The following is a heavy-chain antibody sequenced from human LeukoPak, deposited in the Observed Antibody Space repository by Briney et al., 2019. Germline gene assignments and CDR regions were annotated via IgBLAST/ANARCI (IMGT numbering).Heavy chain of an antibody. CDR2: IYWNDDK. V-gene: IGHV2-5*01. Sequence: SGPTLAKPTQTLTLSCTYSGFSLSTSGVGVGWIRQPPAKALEWLALIYWNDDKRSSPSLKRRLTITRNTSKNHVVLIHSNVDPVDTATYYCSHRRGWGVFNHFDCWGQGTHGTVS. J-gene: IGHJ4*02. D-gene: IGHD3-16*01. CDR3: SHRRGWGVFNHFDC. CDR1: GFSLSTSGVG.